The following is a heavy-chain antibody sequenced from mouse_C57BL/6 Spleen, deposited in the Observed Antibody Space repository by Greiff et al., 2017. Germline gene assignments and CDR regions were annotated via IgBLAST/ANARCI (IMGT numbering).Heavy chain of an antibody. D-gene: IGHD1-1*01. J-gene: IGHJ3*01. V-gene: IGHV1-22*01. CDR2: INASNGGT. Sequence: VQLLQSGPELVKPGASVKMSCKASGYTFTDYNMPWVKQSQGKSLEWIGSINASNGGTCFNQKFKGKATLTIYKSSSTAYMELRSLTSEDSAMYYCASDYYYDSSPWCAYWGKGTLVTVSA. CDR1: GYTFTDYN. CDR3: ASDYYYDSSPWCAY.